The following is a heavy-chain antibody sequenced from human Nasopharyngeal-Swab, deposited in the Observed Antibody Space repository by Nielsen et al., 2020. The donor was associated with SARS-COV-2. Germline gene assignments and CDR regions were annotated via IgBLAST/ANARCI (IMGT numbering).Heavy chain of an antibody. V-gene: IGHV3-23*01. D-gene: IGHD2-15*01. CDR3: AKDRYCSGGACYFSGFDY. CDR2: VSGSGGTT. Sequence: WIRQPPGKGLEWVSGVSGSGGTTKYADSVKGRFTISRDNSKNKLYLQMHSLRVEDAAVYYCAKDRYCSGGACYFSGFDYWGLGTQVTVSS. J-gene: IGHJ4*02.